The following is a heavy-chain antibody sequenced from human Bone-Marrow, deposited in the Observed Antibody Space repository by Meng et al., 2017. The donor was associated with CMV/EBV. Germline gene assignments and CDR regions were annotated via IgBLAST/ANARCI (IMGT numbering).Heavy chain of an antibody. CDR2: MNPNSGNT. V-gene: IGHV1-8*01. CDR3: ARGQRSRANYYDFWSGPPHY. J-gene: IGHJ4*02. Sequence: ASVKVSCKASGYTFTSYDINWVRQATGQGLEWMGWMNPNSGNTGYAQKFQGRVTMTRNTSISTAYMELSSLRSEDTAVYYCARGQRSRANYYDFWSGPPHYWGQGTLVTVSS. D-gene: IGHD3-3*01. CDR1: GYTFTSYD.